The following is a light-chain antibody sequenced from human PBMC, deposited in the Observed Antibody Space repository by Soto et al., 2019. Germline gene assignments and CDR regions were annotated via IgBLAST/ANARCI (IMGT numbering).Light chain of an antibody. Sequence: QSVLTQPASVSGSPGQSITISCTGTSSDVGGYKYVSRYQHHPGKAPRLIIYDVTNRPSGVSNRFSGSKSGNTASLTISGLQAEDEADYYCNSYTSSSSYVFGTGTKVTVL. V-gene: IGLV2-14*03. J-gene: IGLJ1*01. CDR1: SSDVGGYKY. CDR2: DVT. CDR3: NSYTSSSSYV.